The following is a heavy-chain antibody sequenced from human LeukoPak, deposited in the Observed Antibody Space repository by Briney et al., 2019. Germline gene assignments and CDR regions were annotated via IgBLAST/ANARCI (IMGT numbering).Heavy chain of an antibody. CDR3: ARGPRVLEDYYHGMDV. V-gene: IGHV4-4*07. D-gene: IGHD3-3*01. J-gene: IGHJ6*02. Sequence: NPSETLSLTCIVSGASLSSYYWSWIRQAAGRGLEWIGRIHPSGITNYNPSLESRLTMSVDTSRNQLSLELSSVTAAYTAMYYCARGPRVLEDYYHGMDVWGQGTTVTVSS. CDR2: IHPSGIT. CDR1: GASLSSYY.